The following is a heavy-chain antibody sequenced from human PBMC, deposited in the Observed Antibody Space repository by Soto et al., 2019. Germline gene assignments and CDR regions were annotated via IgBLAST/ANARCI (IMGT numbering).Heavy chain of an antibody. D-gene: IGHD3-9*01. CDR3: ARRPYLDWLLLGVFDF. Sequence: QLQLQESGPGLVKPSETLSLTCIVSGGSISSSSYYWGWIRQPPGKGLEWIGSISYSGTTNYNPSLKRRVTISVDTSKNQFSLKLSSATAADTAVYYCARRPYLDWLLLGVFDFWGQGTLVTVSS. V-gene: IGHV4-39*01. CDR2: ISYSGTT. CDR1: GGSISSSSYY. J-gene: IGHJ4*02.